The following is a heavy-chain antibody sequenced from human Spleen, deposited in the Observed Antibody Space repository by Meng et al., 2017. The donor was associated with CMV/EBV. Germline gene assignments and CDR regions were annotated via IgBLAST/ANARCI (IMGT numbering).Heavy chain of an antibody. D-gene: IGHD6-13*01. J-gene: IGHJ4*02. CDR3: ARGGHSSSWYLGY. V-gene: IGHV3-48*04. CDR2: ISSSGSTI. Sequence: GGSLRLSCAASGFTFSSYDMHWVRQAPGKGLEWVSYISSSGSTIYYADSVKGRFTISRDNAKNSLYLQMNSLRVEDTAVYYCARGGHSSSWYLGYWGQGTLVTVSS. CDR1: GFTFSSYD.